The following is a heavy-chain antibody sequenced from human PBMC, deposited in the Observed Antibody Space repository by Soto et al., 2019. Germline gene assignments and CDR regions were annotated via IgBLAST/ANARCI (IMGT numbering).Heavy chain of an antibody. Sequence: QVQLVESGGGVVQPGRSLRLSCAASGFTFSSHTMHWVRQAPGKGLEWVAAISDDGSNTYSADSVKGRFPISRDNSKNTLYLQINSLSSEDTAVHHLARKVYYDFRSGFYTHPDYFNDWGQGPLFTVSS. J-gene: IGHJ4*02. CDR2: ISDDGSNT. CDR1: GFTFSSHT. D-gene: IGHD3-3*01. V-gene: IGHV3-30-3*01. CDR3: ARKVYYDFRSGFYTHPDYFND.